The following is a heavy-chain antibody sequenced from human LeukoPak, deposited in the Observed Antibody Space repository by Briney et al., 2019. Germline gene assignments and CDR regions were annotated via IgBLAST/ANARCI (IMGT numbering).Heavy chain of an antibody. CDR2: ISWNSGSI. J-gene: IGHJ4*02. D-gene: IGHD6-13*01. Sequence: PGRSLRLSCAASGFTFDDYAMHWGRQAPGKGLEWVSGISWNSGSIYYADSVKGRFTISRDNAKNSLYLQMNSLRAEDTAVYYCARGRYISSWGYFDYWGQGTLVTVSS. CDR3: ARGRYISSWGYFDY. CDR1: GFTFDDYA. V-gene: IGHV3-9*01.